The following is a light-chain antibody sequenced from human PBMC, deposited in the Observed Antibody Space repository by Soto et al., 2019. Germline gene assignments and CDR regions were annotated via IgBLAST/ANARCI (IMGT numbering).Light chain of an antibody. CDR2: YVS. CDR3: QQDDSLLT. V-gene: IGKV1-33*01. CDR1: KDISNY. Sequence: DIQMTQSPYSLSASVGDRVTITCQASKDISNYLNWYQQKSGKAPKLLIYYVSNLETGVPSRFSGSGSGTLFTFTISSLQPADIATYYCQQDDSLLTFGGGTKVEIK. J-gene: IGKJ4*01.